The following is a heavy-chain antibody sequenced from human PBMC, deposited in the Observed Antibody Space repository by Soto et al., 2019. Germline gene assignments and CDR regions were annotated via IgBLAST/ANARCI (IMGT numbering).Heavy chain of an antibody. V-gene: IGHV1-69*12. J-gene: IGHJ4*02. D-gene: IGHD3-22*01. CDR1: GCTFSSYA. CDR2: IIPIFGTA. CDR3: ARRALSGYYDYFDY. Sequence: QVQLVQSGAEVKKPGSSVKVSCKASGCTFSSYAISWVRQAPGQGLEWMGGIIPIFGTANYAQKFQGRVTITADESTSISYMEMSSMRAEDTAVYYCARRALSGYYDYFDYWGQGTLVTVSS.